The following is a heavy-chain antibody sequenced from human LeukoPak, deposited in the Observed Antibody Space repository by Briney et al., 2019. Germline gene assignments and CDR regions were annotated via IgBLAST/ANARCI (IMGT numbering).Heavy chain of an antibody. Sequence: PGGSLRLSCAGSGFTFSTYGMHWVRQAPGKGLQWVAVIWYDGSNKQYADSVKGRFTISRDNSKNTLYLQMNSLRAEDTAVYYCARSRYCSSTSCYGFLDYWGQGTLVTVSS. CDR3: ARSRYCSSTSCYGFLDY. V-gene: IGHV3-33*01. D-gene: IGHD2-2*01. CDR2: IWYDGSNK. J-gene: IGHJ4*02. CDR1: GFTFSTYG.